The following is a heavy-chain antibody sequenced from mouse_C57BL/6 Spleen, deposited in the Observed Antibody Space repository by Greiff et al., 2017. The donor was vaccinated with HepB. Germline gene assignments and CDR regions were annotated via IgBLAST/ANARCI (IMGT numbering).Heavy chain of an antibody. CDR1: GYSITSGYY. Sequence: DVKLQESGPGLVKPSQSLSLTCSVTGYSITSGYYWNWIRQFPGNKLEWMGYISYDGSNNYNPSLKNRISITRDTSKNQFFLKLNSVTTEDTATYDCARGSNYDYWGQGTLVTVSA. J-gene: IGHJ3*01. D-gene: IGHD2-5*01. CDR2: ISYDGSN. CDR3: ARGSNYDY. V-gene: IGHV3-6*01.